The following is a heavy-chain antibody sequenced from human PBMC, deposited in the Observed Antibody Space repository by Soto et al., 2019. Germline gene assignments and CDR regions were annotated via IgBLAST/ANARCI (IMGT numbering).Heavy chain of an antibody. J-gene: IGHJ4*02. CDR1: GFTFSNYG. D-gene: IGHD3-10*01. Sequence: EVQLLESGGGSLQPGGSLRLSCVVSGFTFSNYGMSWVRQAPGKGLEWVSATSGSGDTTYYADSVKGRFTISRDNSKNTLYVQMNSLRADDTAVYYCAKDLGYDGSGIEIWGQGTLVTVS. CDR3: AKDLGYDGSGIEI. CDR2: TSGSGDTT. V-gene: IGHV3-23*01.